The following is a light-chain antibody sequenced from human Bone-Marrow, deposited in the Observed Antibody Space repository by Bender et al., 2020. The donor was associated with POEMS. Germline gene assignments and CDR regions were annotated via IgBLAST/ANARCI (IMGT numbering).Light chain of an antibody. V-gene: IGLV1-44*01. J-gene: IGLJ2*01. CDR3: SSYGGNNNVV. CDR2: TNN. Sequence: QSVLTQPPSVSGTPGQRVTISCSGSGSNIGGYPVNWYQQLPGTAPRLLIYTNNERPSGVPGRFSASKSGTTATLTVSGLQVEDEADYYCSSYGGNNNVVFGGGTKLTVL. CDR1: GSNIGGYP.